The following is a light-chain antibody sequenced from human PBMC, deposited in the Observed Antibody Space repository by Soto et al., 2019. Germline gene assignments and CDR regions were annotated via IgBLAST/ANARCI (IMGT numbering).Light chain of an antibody. CDR1: QSISSY. J-gene: IGKJ5*01. Sequence: DIQMTQSPSSLSASVGDRVNITCWASQSISSYLNWYQQKPGKAPKLLIYKASTLKSGVPSRLSGSGSGTEFTLTISSLQPDDFAVYYCQQRSNWPMITFGQGTRLEIK. CDR3: QQRSNWPMIT. V-gene: IGKV1-39*01. CDR2: KAS.